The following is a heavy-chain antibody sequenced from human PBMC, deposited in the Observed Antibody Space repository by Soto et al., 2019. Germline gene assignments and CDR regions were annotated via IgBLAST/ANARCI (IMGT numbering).Heavy chain of an antibody. J-gene: IGHJ4*02. V-gene: IGHV1-18*04. CDR1: GYTFTSYG. D-gene: IGHD6-19*01. CDR2: ISTYNDNT. CDR3: ARDVAGTWAHFDF. Sequence: QVQLVQSGGEVKMSGASLKVSCKAAGYTFTSYGISWVRQAPGQGLEWMGWISTYNDNTNSAQKFQGRVSMTIDTSTSTAYMELRSLTTDDTAMYYCARDVAGTWAHFDFWGQGTLVTVSS.